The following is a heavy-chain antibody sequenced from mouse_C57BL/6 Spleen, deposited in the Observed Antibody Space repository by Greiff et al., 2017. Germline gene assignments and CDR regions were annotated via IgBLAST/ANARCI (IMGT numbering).Heavy chain of an antibody. CDR1: GYAFSSYW. CDR3: ARVGYSNYGGYAMDY. Sequence: QVQLQHSGAELVKPGASMKISCKASGYAFSSYWMNWVKQRPGKGLEWIGQIYPGDGDTNYNGKFKGKATLTADKSSSTAYMQLSSLTSEDSAVYFCARVGYSNYGGYAMDYWGQGTSVTVSS. V-gene: IGHV1-80*01. J-gene: IGHJ4*01. D-gene: IGHD2-5*01. CDR2: IYPGDGDT.